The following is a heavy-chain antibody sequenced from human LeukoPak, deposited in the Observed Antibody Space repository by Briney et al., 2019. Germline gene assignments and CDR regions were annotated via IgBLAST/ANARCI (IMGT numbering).Heavy chain of an antibody. CDR3: ARMWDYGDYKD. CDR1: GFTFTSFT. D-gene: IGHD4-17*01. CDR2: ISSSSGYI. Sequence: PGGSLRLSCGASGFTFTSFTMTWVRQAPGKGLEWVSSISSSSGYIYYADSVKGRFTISRHNAKNSVFLQMNSLRGEDTAVCYCARMWDYGDYKDWGQGTLVTVSS. J-gene: IGHJ4*02. V-gene: IGHV3-21*01.